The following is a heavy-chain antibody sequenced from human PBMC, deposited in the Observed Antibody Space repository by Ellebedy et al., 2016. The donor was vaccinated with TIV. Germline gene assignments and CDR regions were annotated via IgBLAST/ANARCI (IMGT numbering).Heavy chain of an antibody. J-gene: IGHJ4*02. CDR3: ARDGITMIVVVNHFDN. CDR2: ISSTSTYI. V-gene: IGHV3-21*01. CDR1: GFTLSSYS. D-gene: IGHD3-22*01. Sequence: PGGSLRLSCAVSGFTLSSYSMNWVRQAPGKGLEWVSSISSTSTYIYYADSVKGRFTISRDNARNSLYLQMKSLRVDDTAVYYCARDGITMIVVVNHFDNWGQGTLVTVSS.